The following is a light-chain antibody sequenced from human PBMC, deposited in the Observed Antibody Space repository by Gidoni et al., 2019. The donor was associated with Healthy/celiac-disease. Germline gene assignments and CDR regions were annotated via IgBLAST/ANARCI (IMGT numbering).Light chain of an antibody. V-gene: IGKV2-28*01. Sequence: DIVMPQSPLSLPVTPGEPASISCRSSQSLLHSNGYNYLDWYLQKPGQSPQLLIYLGSNRASGVPDRFSGSGSGTDFTLKSSRVEAEDVGVYYCMQALQTLLTFGGGTKVEIK. CDR1: QSLLHSNGYNY. J-gene: IGKJ4*01. CDR3: MQALQTLLT. CDR2: LGS.